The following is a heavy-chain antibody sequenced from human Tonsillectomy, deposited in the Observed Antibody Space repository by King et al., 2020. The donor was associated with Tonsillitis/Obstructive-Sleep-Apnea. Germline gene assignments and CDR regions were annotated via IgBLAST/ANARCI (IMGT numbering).Heavy chain of an antibody. V-gene: IGHV3-9*01. CDR1: GFTFDDYA. CDR3: AKDCVYQLAYFDY. D-gene: IGHD2-2*01. CDR2: ISWNSGTI. Sequence: QLVQSGGGLVQPGRSLRLSCAASGFTFDDYAMHWVRQAPGKGLEWVSGISWNSGTIGYADSVKGRFTISRDNAKKSLYLQMNSLRAEDTALYYCAKDCVYQLAYFDYWGQGTLVTVSS. J-gene: IGHJ4*02.